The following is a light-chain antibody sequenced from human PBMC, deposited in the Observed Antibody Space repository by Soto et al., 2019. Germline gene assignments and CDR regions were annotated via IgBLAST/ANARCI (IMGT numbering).Light chain of an antibody. Sequence: QAALTQPASVSWSPGQSITISCTGTSSGIRDYNYVSWYQQLPGNAPKLIMYEVSNRPSGISNRFSGSKSGNTASLTISGLQAEDEADYYCSSKSTDFYGTGTKVTVL. J-gene: IGLJ1*01. CDR3: SSKSTDF. CDR2: EVS. V-gene: IGLV2-14*01. CDR1: SSGIRDYNY.